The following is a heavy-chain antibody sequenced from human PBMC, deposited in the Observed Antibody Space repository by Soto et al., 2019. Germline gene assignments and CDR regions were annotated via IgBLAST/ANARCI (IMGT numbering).Heavy chain of an antibody. CDR3: AHVYGGYDSFDY. CDR2: IYWDDDK. V-gene: IGHV2-5*02. CDR1: GFSLSTSGVG. J-gene: IGHJ4*02. Sequence: QITLKESGPTLVKPTQTLTLTCTFSGFSLSTSGVGVGWIRQPPGKALEWLALIYWDDDKRYSPSLKSRLTITNDTSKNQVVLTMTNMDPVDTATYYCAHVYGGYDSFDYWGQGTLVTVSS. D-gene: IGHD5-12*01.